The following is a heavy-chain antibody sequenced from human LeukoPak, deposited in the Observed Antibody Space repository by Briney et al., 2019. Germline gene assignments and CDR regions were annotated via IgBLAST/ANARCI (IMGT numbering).Heavy chain of an antibody. V-gene: IGHV1-69*05. J-gene: IGHJ4*02. CDR1: GDTFSNDA. CDR3: ARRLRQPRHAYFDY. D-gene: IGHD5-24*01. Sequence: GASVKVSCKTSGDTFSNDAISWVRQAPGQGPEWMGDIIPKFGTTNYAQKFRGRVSITTDDSTTTAYMELSRLKSDDTAVYYCARRLRQPRHAYFDYWGLGTLVTVSS. CDR2: IIPKFGTT.